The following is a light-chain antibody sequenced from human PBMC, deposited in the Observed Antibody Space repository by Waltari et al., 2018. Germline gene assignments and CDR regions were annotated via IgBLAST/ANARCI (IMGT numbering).Light chain of an antibody. V-gene: IGKV3-11*01. J-gene: IGKJ5*01. Sequence: QSPATLSLSPGERATLSCRASQSVSSYLAWYQQKPGQAPRLLIYDASNRATGIPARFSGSGSGTDFTLTISSLEPEDFAVYYCQQRSNWPITFGQGTRLEIK. CDR2: DAS. CDR3: QQRSNWPIT. CDR1: QSVSSY.